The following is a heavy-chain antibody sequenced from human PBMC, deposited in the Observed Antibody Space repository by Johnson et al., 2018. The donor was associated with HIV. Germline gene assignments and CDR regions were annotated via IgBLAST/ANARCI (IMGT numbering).Heavy chain of an antibody. CDR3: AREGKDAFDI. J-gene: IGHJ3*02. Sequence: QVQLVESGGGVVQPGRSLRLFCAASGFTFNSYAMHWVRQAPGKGLEWVAVISYDGSNTYYADSVKGRFTISRDNSKNTLYLQMNSLRAEDTAVYYCAREGKDAFDIWGQGTMVTVSS. CDR1: GFTFNSYA. V-gene: IGHV3-30-3*01. CDR2: ISYDGSNT. D-gene: IGHD3-10*01.